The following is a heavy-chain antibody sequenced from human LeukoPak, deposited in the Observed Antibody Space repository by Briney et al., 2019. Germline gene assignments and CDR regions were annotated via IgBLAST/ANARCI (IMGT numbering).Heavy chain of an antibody. CDR1: GFTFSNAW. CDR3: TTEDIVLMVYAI. CDR2: IKSKTEGGTT. Sequence: GGSLRLSCAASGFTFSNAWMSWVRQAPGKGLEWVGRIKSKTEGGTTDYAAPVKGRFTISRDDSKNTLYLQMNSLKTEDTAVYYCTTEDIVLMVYAIWGQGTLVTVSS. D-gene: IGHD2-8*01. V-gene: IGHV3-15*01. J-gene: IGHJ4*02.